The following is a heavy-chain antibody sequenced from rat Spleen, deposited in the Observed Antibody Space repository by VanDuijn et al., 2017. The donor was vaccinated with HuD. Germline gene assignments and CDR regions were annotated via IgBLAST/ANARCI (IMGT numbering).Heavy chain of an antibody. CDR3: TRDGGVAATPYFYVMDT. J-gene: IGHJ4*01. CDR1: GFTFSTSY. Sequence: EVRLVESGGGLVQPGRSLKVSCAASGFTFSTSYMAWVRQAPTKGLEWVAYITTGGGSTLYRDSVKGRFTISRDNSESTLYLQMNSLRSEDTATYYCTRDGGVAATPYFYVMDTWGQGASVTVSS. D-gene: IGHD1-2*01. CDR2: ITTGGGST. V-gene: IGHV5-27*01.